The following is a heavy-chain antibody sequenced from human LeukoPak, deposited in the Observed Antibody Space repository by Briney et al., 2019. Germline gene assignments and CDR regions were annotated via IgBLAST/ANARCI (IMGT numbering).Heavy chain of an antibody. CDR3: AKDLKGFDP. V-gene: IGHV3-23*01. CDR2: ITVSGGST. Sequence: QPGGSLRLSCAATGFTFSNNAMSWVRQAPGKGLEWVSGITVSGGSTYYADSVKGRLTISRDSSKNMLYLQMNSLRAEDTAVYYCAKDLKGFDPWGQGTLVTVSS. D-gene: IGHD3-9*01. J-gene: IGHJ5*02. CDR1: GFTFSNNA.